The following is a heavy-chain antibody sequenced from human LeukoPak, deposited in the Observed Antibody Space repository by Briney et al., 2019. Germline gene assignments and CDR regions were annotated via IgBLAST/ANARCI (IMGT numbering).Heavy chain of an antibody. CDR3: ARVRSDRGVIKWFDP. CDR1: GFTFSSYE. D-gene: IGHD3-10*01. V-gene: IGHV3-48*03. J-gene: IGHJ5*02. Sequence: PGGSLRLSCAASGFTFSSYEMNWVRQAPGKGLEWVSYISRSGSTIYYADSVKGRFTISRDNAKNSLYLQMNSLRAEDTAVYYCARVRSDRGVIKWFDPWGQGTLVTVSS. CDR2: ISRSGSTI.